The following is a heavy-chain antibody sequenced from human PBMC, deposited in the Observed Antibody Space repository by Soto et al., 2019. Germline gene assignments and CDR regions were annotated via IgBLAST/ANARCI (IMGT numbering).Heavy chain of an antibody. Sequence: EVQLAESGGGLVKPGGSLRLSCAASGFTFSSYSINWVRQAPGKGLEWVSSISSTGGSIYYADSVKGRFTISRDNAKNSLYLQMHSLKVAETAVFYCARFLKGRRAGNYFMHVWGKGTAVTVSS. V-gene: IGHV3-21*02. CDR3: ARFLKGRRAGNYFMHV. D-gene: IGHD3-10*01. CDR1: GFTFSSYS. CDR2: ISSTGGSI. J-gene: IGHJ6*03.